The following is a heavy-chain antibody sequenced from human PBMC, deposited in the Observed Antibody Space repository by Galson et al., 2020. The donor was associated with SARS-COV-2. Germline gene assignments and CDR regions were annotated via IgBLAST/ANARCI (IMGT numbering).Heavy chain of an antibody. CDR2: ISSSGSSI. Sequence: QAGGSLRFSCAASGFTFSTYEMNWVRQAPGKGLEWVSYISSSGSSIYYADSVKGRFTISRDNAKNSLYLQMNSLRAEDTAVYYCAGYSSSWSRFDPWGQGTLVTVSS. D-gene: IGHD6-13*01. CDR1: GFTFSTYE. CDR3: AGYSSSWSRFDP. V-gene: IGHV3-48*03. J-gene: IGHJ5*02.